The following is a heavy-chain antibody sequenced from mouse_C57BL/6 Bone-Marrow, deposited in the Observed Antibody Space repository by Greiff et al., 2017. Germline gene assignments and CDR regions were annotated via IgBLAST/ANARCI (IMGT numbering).Heavy chain of an antibody. Sequence: DVKLVESGGGLVKPGGSLKLSCAASGFSFSDYGMHWVRQAPEKGLEWVAYISSGSSTLYYADTVKGRFTISRDNDKNTLFLQMTRLKSEDTAMDYCARKSRYPYAMDYWGQGTSVTVSS. CDR2: ISSGSSTL. D-gene: IGHD1-1*01. CDR3: ARKSRYPYAMDY. V-gene: IGHV5-17*01. J-gene: IGHJ4*01. CDR1: GFSFSDYG.